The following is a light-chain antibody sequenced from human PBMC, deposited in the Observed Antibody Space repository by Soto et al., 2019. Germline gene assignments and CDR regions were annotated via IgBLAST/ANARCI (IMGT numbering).Light chain of an antibody. Sequence: MTQSPATLSVSPGERVTFSCRASQSVTTNLAWYQHKPGQSPRLLISDASTGASGIPPRLSGSGYGTELTITIDRMQSADFEVYYCQQYDRWPVTFGGGTKVDIK. CDR3: QQYDRWPVT. CDR1: QSVTTN. V-gene: IGKV3-15*01. CDR2: DAS. J-gene: IGKJ4*01.